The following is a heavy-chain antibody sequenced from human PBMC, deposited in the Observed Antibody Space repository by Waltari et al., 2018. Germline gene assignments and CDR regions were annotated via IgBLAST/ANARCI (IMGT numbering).Heavy chain of an antibody. CDR2: IYYSGST. V-gene: IGHV4-59*06. D-gene: IGHD3-22*01. CDR3: ARGGEYDSSGYLYFDY. CDR1: GGSISSYY. J-gene: IGHJ4*02. Sequence: QVQLQESGPGLVKPSETLSLTCTVSGGSISSYYWSWIRQHPGKGLEWIGYIYYSGSTYYNPSLKSRVTISVDTSKNQFSLKLSSVTAADTAVYYCARGGEYDSSGYLYFDYWGQGTLVTVSS.